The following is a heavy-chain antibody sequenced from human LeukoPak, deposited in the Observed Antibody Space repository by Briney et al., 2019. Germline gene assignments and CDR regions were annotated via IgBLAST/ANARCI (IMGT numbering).Heavy chain of an antibody. CDR1: GGSISSYY. D-gene: IGHD3-16*01. J-gene: IGHJ4*02. Sequence: LSLTCTVSGGSISSYYMSWIRQAPGKGLEWVSYISSSSSYTNYADSVKGRFTISRDNAKNSLYLQMNSLRAEDTAVYYYARDLRYYDYWGQGTLVTVSS. CDR3: ARDLRYYDY. V-gene: IGHV3-11*05. CDR2: ISSSSSYT.